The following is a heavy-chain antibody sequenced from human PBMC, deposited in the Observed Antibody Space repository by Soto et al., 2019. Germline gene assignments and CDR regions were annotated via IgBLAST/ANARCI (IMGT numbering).Heavy chain of an antibody. CDR2: IYYSGST. V-gene: IGHV4-39*01. CDR3: ARHLTYCSAGSCYSDFPYYGMDV. D-gene: IGHD2-15*01. J-gene: IGHJ6*02. Sequence: PSETLSLTCTVSGGSITSSSYYWGWIRQPPGKGLEWIGSIYYSGSTYSNPSLKSRVTISVDTSKNQFSLKLSSVTAADTAVYYCARHLTYCSAGSCYSDFPYYGMDVWGQGTTVTVSS. CDR1: GGSITSSSYY.